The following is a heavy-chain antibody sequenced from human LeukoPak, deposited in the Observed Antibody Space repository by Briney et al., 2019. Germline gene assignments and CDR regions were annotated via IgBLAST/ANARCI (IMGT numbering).Heavy chain of an antibody. CDR2: IYYSGST. Sequence: KPSETLSLTCTVSDGSISSSYYWSWIRQPPGKGLEWIGWIYYSGSTNYNPTLKSRVTISVDPSKNQFSLKLSSVTAADTAVYYCARSRGSYGGFDYWGQGTLVTVSS. D-gene: IGHD3-10*01. V-gene: IGHV4-59*01. J-gene: IGHJ4*02. CDR3: ARSRGSYGGFDY. CDR1: DGSISSSYY.